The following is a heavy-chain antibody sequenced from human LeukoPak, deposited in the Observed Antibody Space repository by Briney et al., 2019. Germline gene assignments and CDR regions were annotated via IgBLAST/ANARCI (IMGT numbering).Heavy chain of an antibody. CDR1: GGSITRGPYS. D-gene: IGHD2-8*01. J-gene: IGHJ4*02. CDR3: ARNANGVCDY. V-gene: IGHV4-39*01. Sequence: SETLSLTCTVSGGSITRGPYSWGWIRQPPGKGLEWIGTIYYSGSNARNPSLKSRVTMSLDTSKNQFSLNLTSVTAADTALYYCARNANGVCDYWGQGTLVSVSS. CDR2: IYYSGSN.